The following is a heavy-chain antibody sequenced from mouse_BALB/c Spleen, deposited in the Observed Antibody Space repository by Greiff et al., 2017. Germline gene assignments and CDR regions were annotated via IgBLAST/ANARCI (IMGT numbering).Heavy chain of an antibody. CDR1: GFTFSSFG. CDR3: ARGVLYYFDY. CDR2: ISSGSSTI. J-gene: IGHJ2*01. D-gene: IGHD2-14*01. V-gene: IGHV5-17*02. Sequence: EVHLVESGGGLVQPGGSRKLSCAASGFTFSSFGMHWVRQAPEKGLEWVAYISSGSSTIYYADTVKGRFTISRDNPKNTLFLQMTSLRSEDTAMYYCARGVLYYFDYWGQGTTLTVSS.